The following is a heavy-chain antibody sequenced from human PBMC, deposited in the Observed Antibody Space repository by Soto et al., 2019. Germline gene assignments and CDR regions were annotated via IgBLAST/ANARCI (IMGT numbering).Heavy chain of an antibody. D-gene: IGHD6-19*01. J-gene: IGHJ4*02. CDR1: GFTISSHW. CDR2: INSDGSST. CDR3: ARDAYISGYYQFDY. V-gene: IGHV3-74*01. Sequence: GGSLRLSCVAAGFTISSHWMHWVRQAPGKGLVWVSRINSDGSSTSYADSVKGRFTISRDNAKNTLSLQMNSLRAEDTAVYYCARDAYISGYYQFDYWGQGTLVTVSS.